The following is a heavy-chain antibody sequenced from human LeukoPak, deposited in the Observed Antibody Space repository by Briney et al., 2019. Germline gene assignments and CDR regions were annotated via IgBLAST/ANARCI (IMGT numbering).Heavy chain of an antibody. CDR1: GDSVSSNSAA. CDR3: ARVPYYYDSSSYPLSNAFDI. J-gene: IGHJ3*02. V-gene: IGHV6-1*01. D-gene: IGHD3-22*01. Sequence: SQTLSLTCAISGDSVSSNSAAWNWIRQSPSRGLEWLGRTYYRSKWYNDYAVSVKSRITINPDTSKNQFSLQLNSVTPEDTAVYYCARVPYYYDSSSYPLSNAFDIWGQGTMVTVSS. CDR2: TYYRSKWYN.